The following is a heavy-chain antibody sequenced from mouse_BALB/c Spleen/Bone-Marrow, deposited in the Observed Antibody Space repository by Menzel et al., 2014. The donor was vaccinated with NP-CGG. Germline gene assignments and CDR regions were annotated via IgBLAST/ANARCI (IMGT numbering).Heavy chain of an antibody. V-gene: IGHV14-3*02. J-gene: IGHJ1*01. CDR1: GFNNKDTY. Sequence: EVQLQQSGAELVKPGASVKLSCTASGFNNKDTYMHWVKQRPEQGLEWIGRIDPANGNTKYDPKFQGKATITADTSSNTAYLQLSSLTSEDTAVYYCATYRYGWYFDVWGAGTTVTVPS. CDR3: ATYRYGWYFDV. D-gene: IGHD2-14*01. CDR2: IDPANGNT.